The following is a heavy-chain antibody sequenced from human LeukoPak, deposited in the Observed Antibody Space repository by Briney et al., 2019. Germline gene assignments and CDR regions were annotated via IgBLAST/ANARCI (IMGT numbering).Heavy chain of an antibody. CDR2: ISYSGST. J-gene: IGHJ5*02. CDR1: GGSISSYY. Sequence: SETLSLTCTVSGGSISSYYWSWIRQPPGKGLEWIGYISYSGSTNYNPSLKSRVTMSLDTSKNQFSLKLSSVTAADTAVYYCASGGYCSSTSCYPNWFDPWGQGTLVSVSS. V-gene: IGHV4-59*01. CDR3: ASGGYCSSTSCYPNWFDP. D-gene: IGHD2-2*01.